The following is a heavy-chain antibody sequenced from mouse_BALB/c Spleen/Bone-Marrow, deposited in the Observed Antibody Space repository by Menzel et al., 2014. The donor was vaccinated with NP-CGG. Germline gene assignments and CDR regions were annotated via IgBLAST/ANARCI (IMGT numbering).Heavy chain of an antibody. CDR3: ARDLAY. V-gene: IGHV5-6-3*01. Sequence: EVMLVESGGGLVQPGGSLKLSCAASGFTFSSYGMSWVRQTPDKRLELVATINSNGGSTYYPDSVKGRFTISRDNAKNTLYLQMSGLKSEDTAMYYCARDLAYWGQGTLVTVSA. CDR2: INSNGGST. J-gene: IGHJ3*01. CDR1: GFTFSSYG.